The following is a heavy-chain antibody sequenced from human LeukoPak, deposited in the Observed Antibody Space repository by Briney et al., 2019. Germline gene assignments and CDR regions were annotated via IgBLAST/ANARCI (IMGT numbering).Heavy chain of an antibody. CDR1: GFTLSNYG. D-gene: IGHD6-6*01. J-gene: IGHJ4*02. CDR3: ATHRRGSSGFYFDY. V-gene: IGHV3-23*01. Sequence: GKSLRLSCAASGFTLSNYGMNWVRQAPGKGLEWVSAISGSGGSTYYADSVKGRFTISRDNSKNTLYLQMNSLRAEDTAVYYCATHRRGSSGFYFDYWGQGTLVTVSS. CDR2: ISGSGGST.